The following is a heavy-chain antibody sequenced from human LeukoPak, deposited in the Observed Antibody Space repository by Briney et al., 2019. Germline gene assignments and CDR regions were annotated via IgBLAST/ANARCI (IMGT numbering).Heavy chain of an antibody. V-gene: IGHV4-4*09. CDR2: IYTTGST. CDR1: GSSIGTYS. CDR3: ARHRAEMATMTDDAFHL. Sequence: SETLSLTCTVSGSSIGTYSWSWIRQPPGKGLEWIGYIYTTGSTHYNPSLKSRVTMSLDTSKNQFSLRLSSVTAADTAVFYCARHRAEMATMTDDAFHLWGQGPMVSVFS. J-gene: IGHJ3*01. D-gene: IGHD5-24*01.